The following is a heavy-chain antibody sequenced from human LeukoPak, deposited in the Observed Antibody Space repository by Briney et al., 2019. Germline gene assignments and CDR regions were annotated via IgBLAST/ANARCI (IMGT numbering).Heavy chain of an antibody. CDR3: AKDDSYGGNSNFDY. D-gene: IGHD4-23*01. Sequence: GGSLRLSCAASGITFSSYAMHRVRQAPGKGLEWVSGISWNSGSIEYADSVKGRFTISRDNAKNSLYLQMNSLRTEDTALYYCAKDDSYGGNSNFDYWGQGTLVTVSS. V-gene: IGHV3-9*01. CDR1: GITFSSYA. J-gene: IGHJ4*02. CDR2: ISWNSGSI.